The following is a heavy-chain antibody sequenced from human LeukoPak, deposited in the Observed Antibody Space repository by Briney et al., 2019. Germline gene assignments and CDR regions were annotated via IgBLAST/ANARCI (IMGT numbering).Heavy chain of an antibody. D-gene: IGHD3-22*01. Sequence: SETLSLTCAVYGGSFSGYYWSWIRQPPGKGLEWIGEINHSGSTNYNPSLKSRVTISVDTSKNQFSLKLKSVTAADTAVYYCARLTMIVVADWFDPWGQGTQVTVSS. CDR2: INHSGST. J-gene: IGHJ5*02. CDR1: GGSFSGYY. V-gene: IGHV4-34*01. CDR3: ARLTMIVVADWFDP.